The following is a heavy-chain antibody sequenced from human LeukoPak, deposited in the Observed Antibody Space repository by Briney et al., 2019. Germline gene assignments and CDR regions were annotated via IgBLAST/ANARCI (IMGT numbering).Heavy chain of an antibody. D-gene: IGHD3-10*01. J-gene: IGHJ4*02. CDR2: ISYDGKIK. CDR3: ARDMIRGQPDYLDY. Sequence: GGSLRLSCAASGFMFTGFAMHWVRQAPGKGLQWVAVISYDGKIKFYGDSAKGRFTISRDDSKNMLYLQMSSLRPEDTAVYYCARDMIRGQPDYLDYWGQGTLVTVSS. V-gene: IGHV3-30*15. CDR1: GFMFTGFA.